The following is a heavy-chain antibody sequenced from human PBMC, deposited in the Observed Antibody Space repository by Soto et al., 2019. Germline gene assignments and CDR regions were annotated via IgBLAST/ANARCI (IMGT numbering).Heavy chain of an antibody. CDR1: GYTFTSQY. J-gene: IGHJ4*02. CDR3: AREIRPSFDY. Sequence: QVQLIQSGAELKKPGASVKVSCRASGYTFTSQYIHWVRQAPGQGLEWMGIINPNDGSTTSAQNFQGRLTMTRDTSTSTVYMELSNLRSEDTAVYYCAREIRPSFDYWGQGTLVTVSS. D-gene: IGHD1-1*01. CDR2: INPNDGST. V-gene: IGHV1-46*01.